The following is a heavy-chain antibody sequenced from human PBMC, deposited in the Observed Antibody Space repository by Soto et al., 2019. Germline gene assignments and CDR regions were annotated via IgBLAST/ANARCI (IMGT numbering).Heavy chain of an antibody. V-gene: IGHV1-46*01. Sequence: ASVKVSCKASGYTFTSYYMHWVRQAPGQGLEWMGIINPSGGSTSYAQKFQGRVTMTRDTSTSIVYMELSSLRSEDTAVYYCARDQNSSSWYYYYYYGMDVWGQGTTVTSP. D-gene: IGHD6-13*01. J-gene: IGHJ6*02. CDR2: INPSGGST. CDR3: ARDQNSSSWYYYYYYGMDV. CDR1: GYTFTSYY.